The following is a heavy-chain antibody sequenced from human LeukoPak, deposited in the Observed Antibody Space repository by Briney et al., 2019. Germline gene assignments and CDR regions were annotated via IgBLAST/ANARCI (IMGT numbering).Heavy chain of an antibody. CDR2: IYSGGST. J-gene: IGHJ4*02. Sequence: PGGSLRLSCAASGFTVSSNYMSRVRQAPGKGLEWVSVIYSGGSTYYADSVKGRFTISRDNSKNTLYLQMNSLRAEDTAVYYCAREWPHYGAEPSGYWGQGTLVTVSS. V-gene: IGHV3-66*02. CDR1: GFTVSSNY. CDR3: AREWPHYGAEPSGY. D-gene: IGHD4-17*01.